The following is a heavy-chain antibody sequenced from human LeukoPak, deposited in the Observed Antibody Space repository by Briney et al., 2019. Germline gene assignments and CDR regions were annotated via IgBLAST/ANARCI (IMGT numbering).Heavy chain of an antibody. D-gene: IGHD6-13*01. V-gene: IGHV3-9*01. Sequence: PGGSLRLSCAASGFTFDDYAMHWVRQAPGKGLEWVSGISWNSGSIGYADSVKGRFTISRDNAKNSLYLQMNSLRAEDTALYYCAKSWDTQYYFDYWGQGTLVTASS. J-gene: IGHJ4*02. CDR3: AKSWDTQYYFDY. CDR2: ISWNSGSI. CDR1: GFTFDDYA.